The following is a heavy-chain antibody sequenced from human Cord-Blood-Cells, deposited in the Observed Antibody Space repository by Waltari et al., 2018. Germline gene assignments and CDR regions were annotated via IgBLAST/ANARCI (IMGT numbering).Heavy chain of an antibody. V-gene: IGHV4-4*07. CDR2: IYTSGSI. Sequence: QVQLQESGPGLVKPSETLSLTCTVSGGSISSYYWSWIRQPAGKGLEWIGRIYTSGSIHYNPSLKRRVTMTVDTSKNQFSLKLGSVTAADTAVYYCASYYSNYYYYMDVWGKGTTVTVSS. D-gene: IGHD4-4*01. CDR3: ASYYSNYYYYMDV. CDR1: GGSISSYY. J-gene: IGHJ6*03.